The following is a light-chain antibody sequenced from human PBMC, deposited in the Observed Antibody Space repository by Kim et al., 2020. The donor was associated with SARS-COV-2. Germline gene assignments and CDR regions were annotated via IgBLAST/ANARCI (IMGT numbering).Light chain of an antibody. V-gene: IGKV3-20*01. CDR1: QSVSSSY. J-gene: IGKJ5*01. CDR2: GAS. Sequence: PGERAILSCRASQSVSSSYLAWYQHKPGQSPNLLIHGASSRATGVPYRFRGGGSGTDFTLTITRLEPEDFAVYYCQQYGRSPTTFGQGTRLEIK. CDR3: QQYGRSPTT.